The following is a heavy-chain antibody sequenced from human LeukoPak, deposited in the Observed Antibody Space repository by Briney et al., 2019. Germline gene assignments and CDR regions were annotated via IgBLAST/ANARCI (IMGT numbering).Heavy chain of an antibody. D-gene: IGHD1-14*01. CDR3: AREGPETELRGWYMDV. CDR2: IYTSGST. J-gene: IGHJ6*03. V-gene: IGHV4-61*02. Sequence: SQTLSLTCTVSGGSISSGSYYWSWIRQPAGKGLEWIGRIYTSGSTNYNPSLKSRVTISVDTSKNQFSLKLSSVTAADTAVYYCAREGPETELRGWYMDVWGKGTTVTVSS. CDR1: GGSISSGSYY.